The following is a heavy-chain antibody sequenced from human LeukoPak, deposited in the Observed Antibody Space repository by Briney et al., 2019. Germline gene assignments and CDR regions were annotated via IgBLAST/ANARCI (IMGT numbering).Heavy chain of an antibody. CDR2: INPNSGGT. CDR1: GYTFTGYY. V-gene: IGHV1-2*02. Sequence: ASVKVSCKASGYTFTGYYMHWVRQAPGQGLEWMGWINPNSGGTNYAQKFQGRVTMTRDTPISTAYMELSRLRSDDTAVYYCARSKVLVYSNFDYWGQGTLVTVSS. CDR3: ARSKVLVYSNFDY. J-gene: IGHJ4*02. D-gene: IGHD4-11*01.